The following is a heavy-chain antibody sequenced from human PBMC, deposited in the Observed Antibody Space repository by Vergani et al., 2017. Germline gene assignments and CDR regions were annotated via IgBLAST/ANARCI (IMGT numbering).Heavy chain of an antibody. V-gene: IGHV1-69*08. CDR3: ARDRAVTMGEYYFDY. Sequence: QVQLVQSGAEVKKPGSSVKVSCKASGGTFSSYTISWVRQAPGQGLEWMGWINPNSGGTNYAQKFQGRVTITADKSTSTAYMELSSLRSEDTAVYYCARDRAVTMGEYYFDYWGQGTLVTVSS. CDR1: GGTFSSYT. CDR2: INPNSGGT. D-gene: IGHD4-17*01. J-gene: IGHJ4*02.